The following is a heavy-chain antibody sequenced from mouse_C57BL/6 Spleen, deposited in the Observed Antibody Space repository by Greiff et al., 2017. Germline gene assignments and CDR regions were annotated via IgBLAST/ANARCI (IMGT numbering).Heavy chain of an antibody. CDR3: ARAVYGCSSYYFDY. J-gene: IGHJ2*01. Sequence: VQLQQPGAELVKPGASVKLSCKASGYTFTSYWMHWVKQRPGQGLEWIGMIHPNSGSTNYNEKFKSKATLTVDKSSSTAYMQLSSLTSEDSTVYYCARAVYGCSSYYFDYWGQGTTLTVSS. CDR1: GYTFTSYW. V-gene: IGHV1-64*01. D-gene: IGHD1-1*01. CDR2: IHPNSGST.